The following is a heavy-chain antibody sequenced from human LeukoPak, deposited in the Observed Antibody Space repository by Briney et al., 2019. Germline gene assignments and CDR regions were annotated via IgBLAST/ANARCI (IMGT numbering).Heavy chain of an antibody. Sequence: PSETLSLTCAVYGGSLINYYWSWIRQSPGKGLEWIGDIDHSGGTSYNPALRSRVIMSIDPSRNQFYLKINSVTASDTAVYYCAMVLWQSARPGPWDQGSLVTVSS. CDR3: AMVLWQSARPGP. D-gene: IGHD2/OR15-2a*01. CDR2: IDHSGGT. J-gene: IGHJ5*02. V-gene: IGHV4-34*01. CDR1: GGSLINYY.